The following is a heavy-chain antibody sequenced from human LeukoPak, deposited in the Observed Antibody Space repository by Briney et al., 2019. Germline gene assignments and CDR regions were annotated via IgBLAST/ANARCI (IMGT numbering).Heavy chain of an antibody. V-gene: IGHV4-38-2*01. CDR3: AGPRGSSNGAFDI. D-gene: IGHD4-11*01. Sequence: SETLSLTCAVSGYSISSGYYWGWIRQPPGKGLEWIGSIYHSGSTYYNPSLKSRVTISVDTSKNQFSLKLSSVTAADTAVYYCAGPRGSSNGAFDIWGQGTLVTVSS. CDR1: GYSISSGYY. J-gene: IGHJ4*02. CDR2: IYHSGST.